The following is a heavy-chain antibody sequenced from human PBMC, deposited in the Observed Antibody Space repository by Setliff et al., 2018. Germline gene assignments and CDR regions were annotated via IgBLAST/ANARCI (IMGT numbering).Heavy chain of an antibody. CDR3: ARVGAVNYDFDS. Sequence: SETLSLTCAVSSYSISTNYYWGWIRQPPGKGPEWIGSIYHSGSTYYNPSLKSRVTISVDTSKNQFSLKLTSVTAADTAVYYCARVGAVNYDFDSWGQGTLVTVS. CDR1: SYSISTNYY. CDR2: IYHSGST. D-gene: IGHD3-10*01. V-gene: IGHV4-38-2*01. J-gene: IGHJ4*02.